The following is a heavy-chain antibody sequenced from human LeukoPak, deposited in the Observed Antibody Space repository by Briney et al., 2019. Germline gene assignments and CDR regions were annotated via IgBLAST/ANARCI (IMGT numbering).Heavy chain of an antibody. CDR1: GASISTYY. V-gene: IGHV4-59*01. CDR2: IYYSGNT. J-gene: IGHJ4*02. Sequence: PSETLSLTCTVSGASISTYYWSWIRQPLGKGLEWIGYIYYSGNTKYDPSLKSRVTISVDTSKNQFSLNLSSVTAADTAVYYCARVGQGNFDYWGQGTLVTVSS. CDR3: ARVGQGNFDY. D-gene: IGHD3-10*01.